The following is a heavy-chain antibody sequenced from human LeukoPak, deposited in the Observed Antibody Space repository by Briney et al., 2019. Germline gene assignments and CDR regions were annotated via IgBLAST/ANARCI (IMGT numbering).Heavy chain of an antibody. CDR2: IYSGGST. V-gene: IGHV3-66*01. CDR3: ARDAGGAFYWYFDL. D-gene: IGHD1-26*01. CDR1: GFTVSSNY. J-gene: IGHJ2*01. Sequence: GGSLRLSCAASGFTVSSNYMSWVRQAPGKGLEWVSVIYSGGSTYYADSVKGRFTISRDNSKNTLYLQMNSLRAEDTAVYYCARDAGGAFYWYFDLWGRGTQVTVSS.